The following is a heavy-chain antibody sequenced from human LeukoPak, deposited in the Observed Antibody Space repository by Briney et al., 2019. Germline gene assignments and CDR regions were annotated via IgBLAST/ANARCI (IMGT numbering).Heavy chain of an antibody. CDR3: ARAWSVTYYYYGMDV. V-gene: IGHV4-34*01. CDR1: GGSFSGYY. D-gene: IGHD4-11*01. J-gene: IGHJ6*02. Sequence: SETLSLTCAVYGGSFSGYYWSWIRQPPGHGLEWIGEINHSGSTNYNPSLKSRVTISVDTSKNQFSLNLSSVTAADTAVYYCARAWSVTYYYYGMDVWGQGTKVTVCS. CDR2: INHSGST.